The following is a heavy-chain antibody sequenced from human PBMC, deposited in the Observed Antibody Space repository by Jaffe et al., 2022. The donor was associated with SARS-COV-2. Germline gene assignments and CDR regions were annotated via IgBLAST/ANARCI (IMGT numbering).Heavy chain of an antibody. CDR2: ISSDGSNK. Sequence: QVQLVESGGGVVQPGRSLRLSCAASGFTFSSYAIHWVRQAPGKGLEWVAVISSDGSNKYYADSVKGRFTISSDNSKNTLYLQMDTLRAEDTAVYYCARNQVWGATDYYYMDVWGKGTTVTVSS. J-gene: IGHJ6*03. V-gene: IGHV3-30*04. CDR1: GFTFSSYA. D-gene: IGHD1-26*01. CDR3: ARNQVWGATDYYYMDV.